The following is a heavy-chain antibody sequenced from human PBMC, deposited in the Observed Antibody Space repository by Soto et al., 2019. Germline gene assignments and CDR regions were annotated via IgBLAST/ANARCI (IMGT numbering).Heavy chain of an antibody. CDR1: EFNFSSYA. V-gene: IGHV3-23*01. CDR3: ANDLVAVPGDSSSSWEGVFAFDI. J-gene: IGHJ3*02. D-gene: IGHD6-6*01. CDR2: ISGSGGST. Sequence: GGSMRLSCAASEFNFSSYARSWVRQAPGQGLEWVSAISGSGGSTYYADSVKGRFTISRDNSKNTLYLQMNSLRAEDTAVYYCANDLVAVPGDSSSSWEGVFAFDIWGQGAMVTVSS.